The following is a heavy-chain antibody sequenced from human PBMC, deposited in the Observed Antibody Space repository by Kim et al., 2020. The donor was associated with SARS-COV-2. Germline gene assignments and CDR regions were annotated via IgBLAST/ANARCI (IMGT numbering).Heavy chain of an antibody. J-gene: IGHJ4*02. CDR1: GFTFSSYG. D-gene: IGHD3-22*01. Sequence: GGSLRLSCAASGFTFSSYGMHWVRQAPGKGLEWVAVIWYDGSNKYYADSVKGRFTISRDNSKNTLYLQMNSLRAEDTAVYYCARDVGDWITMTNYFDYWGQGTLVTVSS. CDR3: ARDVGDWITMTNYFDY. V-gene: IGHV3-33*01. CDR2: IWYDGSNK.